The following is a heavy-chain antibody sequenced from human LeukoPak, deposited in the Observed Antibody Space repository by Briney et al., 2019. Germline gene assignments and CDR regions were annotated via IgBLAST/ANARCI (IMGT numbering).Heavy chain of an antibody. CDR3: ARGRTGVVVVPAARYYMDV. J-gene: IGHJ6*03. V-gene: IGHV4-34*01. CDR1: GGSFSGYY. D-gene: IGHD2-2*01. CDR2: INHSGST. Sequence: SETLSLTCAVYGGSFSGYYSSWMRQPPGKGLEWIGEINHSGSTNYNPSLKSRVTISVDTSKNQFSLKLSSVTAADTAVYYCARGRTGVVVVPAARYYMDVWGKGTTVTVSS.